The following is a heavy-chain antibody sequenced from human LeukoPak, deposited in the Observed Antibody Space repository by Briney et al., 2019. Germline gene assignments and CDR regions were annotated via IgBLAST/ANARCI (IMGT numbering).Heavy chain of an antibody. CDR2: ISAYNGNT. V-gene: IGHV1-18*01. CDR1: GYTFTSYG. D-gene: IGHD3-22*01. J-gene: IGHJ4*02. CDR3: ARAREDYDSSGYHFDY. Sequence: ASVKVSCKASGYTFTSYGISWVRQAPGQGLEWMGWISAYNGNTNYAQNLQGRVTMTTDTSTSTAYMELRSLRSDDTAVYYCARAREDYDSSGYHFDYWGQGTLVTVSS.